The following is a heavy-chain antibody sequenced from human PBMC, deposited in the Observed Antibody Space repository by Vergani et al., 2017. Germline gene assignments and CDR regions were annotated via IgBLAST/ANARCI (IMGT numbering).Heavy chain of an antibody. V-gene: IGHV3-11*01. CDR1: GFSFSDHY. CDR3: AREGVVPAACFDY. D-gene: IGHD2-2*01. Sequence: QVQLVESGGGLVKPGGSLRLSCAASGFSFSDHYMTWIRQAPGKGLEWVSYISNSGNAIEYADSVKGRFSISRDNAKNSLYLQMNSLRAEDTALYYCAREGVVPAACFDYWGQGTLVTVSS. J-gene: IGHJ4*02. CDR2: ISNSGNAI.